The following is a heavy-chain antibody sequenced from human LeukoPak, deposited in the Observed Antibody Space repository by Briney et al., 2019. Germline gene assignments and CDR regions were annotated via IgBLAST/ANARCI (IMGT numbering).Heavy chain of an antibody. CDR2: LYSRGSP. CDR3: ARHGGFSYYFDY. Sequence: SETLSLTCTVSGASISTYYWSWIRQSQGKGLEWIGYLYSRGSPNYNPSLKRRVTISVDTSKNHSSLTLSSVTAADTAVYYCARHGGFSYYFDYWGQGTLVTVSS. D-gene: IGHD3-16*01. V-gene: IGHV4-59*08. J-gene: IGHJ4*02. CDR1: GASISTYY.